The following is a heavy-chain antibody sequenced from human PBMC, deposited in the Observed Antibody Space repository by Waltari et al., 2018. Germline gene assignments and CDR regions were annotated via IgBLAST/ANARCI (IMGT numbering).Heavy chain of an antibody. Sequence: QLQLQESGPGLVKPSETLSLTCTVSGGSISSRSYYWGWIRQPPGKGLEWIGSIDYSGSTYDNPSLKSRVTIAVDTSRNQFSLKRSSVTAADTAVYYCARQRGAVRGVMSEFDYWGQGTLVTVSS. V-gene: IGHV4-39*01. D-gene: IGHD3-10*01. CDR1: GGSISSRSYY. CDR2: IDYSGST. CDR3: ARQRGAVRGVMSEFDY. J-gene: IGHJ4*02.